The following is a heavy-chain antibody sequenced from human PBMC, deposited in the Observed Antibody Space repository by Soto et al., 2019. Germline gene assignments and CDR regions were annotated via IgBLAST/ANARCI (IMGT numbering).Heavy chain of an antibody. Sequence: QVQLVESGGGVVQPGRSLRLSCAASGFTFSTYGMHWVRQTPGKGLEWVAVISNDGSNKYYVDSVKGRFTISRDNSKDPLYLQMNSLRTEDTAVYYCAKGAVAIWRSNYNYYYMDGWGKGITDTVSS. J-gene: IGHJ6*03. CDR1: GFTFSTYG. CDR3: AKGAVAIWRSNYNYYYMDG. CDR2: ISNDGSNK. V-gene: IGHV3-30*18. D-gene: IGHD6-19*01.